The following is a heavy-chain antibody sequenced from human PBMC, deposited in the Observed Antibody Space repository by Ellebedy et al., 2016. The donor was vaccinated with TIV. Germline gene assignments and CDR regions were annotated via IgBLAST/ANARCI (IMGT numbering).Heavy chain of an antibody. CDR1: GSSISSGGSY. CDR2: IYYSGRT. CDR3: ANLLPAKYFGY. J-gene: IGHJ4*02. Sequence: SETLSLXXTVSGSSISSGGSYWSWIRQHPGKGLEWIGYIYYSGRTYYNPSLQSRVTISVDTSKNQFSLRLTSVTAADTAVYYCANLLPAKYFGYWGQGTLVTVSS. V-gene: IGHV4-31*03. D-gene: IGHD2-2*01.